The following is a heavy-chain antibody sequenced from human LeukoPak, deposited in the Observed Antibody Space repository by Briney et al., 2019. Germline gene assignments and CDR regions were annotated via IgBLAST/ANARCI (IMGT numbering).Heavy chain of an antibody. CDR1: VASIHPYQ. CDR2: LYHNGTT. D-gene: IGHD6-19*01. CDR3: ATTQPWLAFDN. Sequence: SETLSLTCTFSVASIHPYQWNWIRQPPGKELDWIGSLYHNGTTKYKPPLLTRGTTSADASKSEFSLRLNSVTAADTAMYYCATTQPWLAFDNWGPGILVTVSS. V-gene: IGHV4-59*01. J-gene: IGHJ4*02.